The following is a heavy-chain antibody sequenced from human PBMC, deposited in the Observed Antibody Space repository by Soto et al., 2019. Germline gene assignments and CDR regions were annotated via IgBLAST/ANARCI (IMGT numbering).Heavy chain of an antibody. D-gene: IGHD6-13*01. V-gene: IGHV3-30*18. CDR1: GFTFSTSG. CDR3: AKSTSSNCYGGAFDN. J-gene: IGHJ3*02. CDR2: ISFDATYK. Sequence: QVQLVESGGGMVQPGRSLRLSCAASGFTFSTSGMHWVRQAPGKGLEWVAVISFDATYKYYADSVKGRLTISRDNSKNTLYLQMNSLRAEHTAVYYCAKSTSSNCYGGAFDNWGHGTLVTVSS.